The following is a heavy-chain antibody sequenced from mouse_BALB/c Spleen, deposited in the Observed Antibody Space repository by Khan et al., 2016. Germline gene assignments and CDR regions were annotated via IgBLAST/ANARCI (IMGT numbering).Heavy chain of an antibody. D-gene: IGHD2-3*01. Sequence: QIQLVQSGPELKKPGETVKISCKASGYTFTNYGMNWVKQAPGKGLKWMGWINTYTGEPTYADDFKGRFAFSLETSASTAYLQINNLKNEDMATYFCARRRGYLSAMDYWGQRTSVTVSS. J-gene: IGHJ4*01. V-gene: IGHV9-1*02. CDR3: ARRRGYLSAMDY. CDR1: GYTFTNYG. CDR2: INTYTGEP.